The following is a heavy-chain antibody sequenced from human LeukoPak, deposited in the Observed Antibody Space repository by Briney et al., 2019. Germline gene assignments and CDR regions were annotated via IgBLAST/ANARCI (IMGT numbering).Heavy chain of an antibody. Sequence: PGGSLSLSCAASGFTFSSYSMNWVRHAPGKGLEWVSSISSSSSYIYYADPVMGRFTISRDNAKNSLYLQMISLRAEDTAVYYCAREHGTDYDFWSGSGNWFDPWGQGTLVTVSS. CDR1: GFTFSSYS. V-gene: IGHV3-21*01. J-gene: IGHJ5*02. D-gene: IGHD3-3*01. CDR2: ISSSSSYI. CDR3: AREHGTDYDFWSGSGNWFDP.